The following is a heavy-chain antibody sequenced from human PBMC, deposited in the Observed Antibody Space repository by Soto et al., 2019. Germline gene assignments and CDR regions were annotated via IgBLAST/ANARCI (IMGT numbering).Heavy chain of an antibody. CDR1: GYSFTSCW. Sequence: GETLKICWKGSGYSFTSCWIGWVRQMPGKGLEWMGIIYPGDSDTRYSQSFQGQVTISAYKSISTAYLQWSSLKASDTAMYYCARPSRPYCSYGMAVWGQVTTVTVTS. CDR3: ARPSRPYCSYGMAV. CDR2: IYPGDSDT. V-gene: IGHV5-51*01. J-gene: IGHJ6*02.